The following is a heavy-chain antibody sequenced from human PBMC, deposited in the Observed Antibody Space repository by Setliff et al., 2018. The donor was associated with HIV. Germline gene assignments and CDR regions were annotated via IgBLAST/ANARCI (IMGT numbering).Heavy chain of an antibody. Sequence: ASVKVSCKASGYTFTSYAVNWVRQAPGQGLEWVGWIHTNTGDPTYAQGFTGRFVFSFDTSVSTAYLQISGLKAEDTAVYYCATRGEQLYFYGMDVWGQGSTVTVSS. D-gene: IGHD1-26*01. J-gene: IGHJ6*02. V-gene: IGHV7-4-1*02. CDR1: GYTFTSYA. CDR2: IHTNTGDP. CDR3: ATRGEQLYFYGMDV.